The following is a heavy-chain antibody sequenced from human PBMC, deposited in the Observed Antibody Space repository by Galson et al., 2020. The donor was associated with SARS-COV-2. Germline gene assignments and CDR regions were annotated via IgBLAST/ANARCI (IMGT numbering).Heavy chain of an antibody. CDR3: ARGGLRYFDWLAPPY. V-gene: IGHV4-34*01. CDR1: GGSFSGYY. J-gene: IGHJ4*02. Sequence: SQSLSLTCHVYGGSFSGYYWSCIRHPPGKGLGWNGEINHSGRPNSNTSPKSRVTISVDTSKNQFTLKLSSVPAADTAVYYCARGGLRYFDWLAPPYWGQGTLVTVSS. CDR2: INHSGRP. D-gene: IGHD3-9*01.